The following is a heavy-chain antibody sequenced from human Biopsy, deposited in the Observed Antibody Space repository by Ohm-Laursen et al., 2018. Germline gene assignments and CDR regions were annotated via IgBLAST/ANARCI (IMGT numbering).Heavy chain of an antibody. CDR1: GGSISSYY. CDR2: IYYSGTT. D-gene: IGHD1-26*01. CDR3: ARDEGLLRAFDI. V-gene: IGHV4-59*12. Sequence: SQTLSLTCTVSGGSISSYYWNWIRQPPGKGLEWIGYIYYSGTTDYSPSLKSRVTISIDKSKNQFFLKLSSVTAADTAVYYCARDEGLLRAFDIWGQGTLGTVSS. J-gene: IGHJ3*02.